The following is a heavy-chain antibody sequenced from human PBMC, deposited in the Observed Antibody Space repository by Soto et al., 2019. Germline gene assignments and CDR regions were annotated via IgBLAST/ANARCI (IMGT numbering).Heavy chain of an antibody. CDR3: VKRGRNWGAFDF. V-gene: IGHV3-23*01. CDR2: IGGTDGDSDGVP. CDR1: GFILTNYA. D-gene: IGHD7-27*01. J-gene: IGHJ3*01. Sequence: VQLLESGGDLVQPGGSLRLSCVAYGFILTNYAMSWVRQAPGKGLEWVSTIGGTDGDSDGVPCYEDSLKDRFTISRDSSANTLFLHMDNFIAEDSALYYCVKRGRNWGAFDFWGQGTTVVLSS.